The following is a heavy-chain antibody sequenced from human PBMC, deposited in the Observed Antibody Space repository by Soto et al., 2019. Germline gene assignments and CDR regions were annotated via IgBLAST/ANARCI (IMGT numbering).Heavy chain of an antibody. D-gene: IGHD6-13*01. Sequence: PSETLSLTXAVSGYSITSGYYWGWIRQPPGKGLEWIGSIYHSGSTYYNPSLKSRVTISVDTSENQFSLKLSSVTAADTAMYYCARDSSSLDPWGQGTLVTVSS. CDR1: GYSITSGYY. V-gene: IGHV4-38-2*02. CDR2: IYHSGST. J-gene: IGHJ5*02. CDR3: ARDSSSLDP.